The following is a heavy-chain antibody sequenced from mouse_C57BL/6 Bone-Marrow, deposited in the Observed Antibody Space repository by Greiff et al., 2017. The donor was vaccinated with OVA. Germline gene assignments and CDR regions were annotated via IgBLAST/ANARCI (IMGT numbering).Heavy chain of an antibody. Sequence: EVKLQESGGGLVQPGGSLKLSCAASGFTFSDYYMYWVRQTPEKRLEWVAYISNGGGSTYYPDTVKGRFTISRDNAKNTLYLQMSRLKSEDTAMYYCARQDYGSSHYYAMDYWGQGTSVTVSS. CDR1: GFTFSDYY. D-gene: IGHD1-1*01. CDR2: ISNGGGST. V-gene: IGHV5-12*01. CDR3: ARQDYGSSHYYAMDY. J-gene: IGHJ4*01.